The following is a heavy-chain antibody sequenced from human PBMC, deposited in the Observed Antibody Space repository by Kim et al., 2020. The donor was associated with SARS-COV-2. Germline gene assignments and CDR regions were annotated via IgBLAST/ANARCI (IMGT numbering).Heavy chain of an antibody. V-gene: IGHV1-18*01. CDR1: GYTFTSYG. CDR3: ARDRREYYDILTGYYEGTFDY. J-gene: IGHJ4*02. CDR2: ISAYNGNT. Sequence: ASVKVSCKASGYTFTSYGISWVRQAPGQGLEWMGWISAYNGNTNYAQKLQGRVTMTTDTSTSTVYMELRSLRSDDTAVYYCARDRREYYDILTGYYEGTFDYWGQGTLVTVSS. D-gene: IGHD3-9*01.